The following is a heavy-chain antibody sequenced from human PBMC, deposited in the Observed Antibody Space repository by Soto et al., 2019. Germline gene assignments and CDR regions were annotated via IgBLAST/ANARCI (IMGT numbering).Heavy chain of an antibody. Sequence: QVQLVQSGAEVKKPGASVKVSCKASGYTFTSYYMHWVRQAPGQGLEWMGIINPSGGSTSYAQKFQGSVTMPGDTATSTVYMELSSLRSEDTAVYYCASSVDIVATIVYGGQGTLVTVSS. CDR2: INPSGGST. J-gene: IGHJ1*01. D-gene: IGHD5-12*01. CDR1: GYTFTSYY. V-gene: IGHV1-46*01. CDR3: ASSVDIVATIVY.